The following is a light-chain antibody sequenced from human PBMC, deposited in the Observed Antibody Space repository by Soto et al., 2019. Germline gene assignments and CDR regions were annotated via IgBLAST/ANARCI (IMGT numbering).Light chain of an antibody. Sequence: EIVLTQSPATLSLSPGERVTLSCRASQSVTWYLAWYQQKPGQAPRLLIYDATNRTTGIPARFSGRGSGTDITLTISSLEPEDFAVYYCQQRTNWLTFGGGTRVEI. CDR2: DAT. CDR1: QSVTWY. J-gene: IGKJ4*01. CDR3: QQRTNWLT. V-gene: IGKV3-11*01.